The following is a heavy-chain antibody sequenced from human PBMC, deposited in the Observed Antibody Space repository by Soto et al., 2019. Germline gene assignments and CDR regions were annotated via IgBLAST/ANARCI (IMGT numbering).Heavy chain of an antibody. J-gene: IGHJ3*01. V-gene: IGHV3-53*01. CDR3: ASWREREHAFDV. Sequence: DVQLVESGAGLIQPGESLRLSCVAFGLTVSGTKYVAWVRQAPGKGLEWVSALYDVFGSFYADSVKGRFTTSSDRSRSTVYLQMNDLRPDDTAVYYCASWREREHAFDVWGQGTAVIVSP. CDR1: GLTVSGTKY. CDR2: LYDVFGS. D-gene: IGHD1-1*01.